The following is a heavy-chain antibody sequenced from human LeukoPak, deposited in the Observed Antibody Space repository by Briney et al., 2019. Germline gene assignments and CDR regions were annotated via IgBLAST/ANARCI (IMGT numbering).Heavy chain of an antibody. Sequence: GGSLRLSCAASGFDLSFYIMNWVRQAPGKGLEWVSSISGSSTYIYYADSVKGRFTISRDNAKKSLYLQMNSLRAEDTAVYYCARANDNYYYYYMDVWGKGTTVTISS. D-gene: IGHD3-9*01. CDR2: ISGSSTYI. CDR1: GFDLSFYI. CDR3: ARANDNYYYYYMDV. V-gene: IGHV3-21*01. J-gene: IGHJ6*03.